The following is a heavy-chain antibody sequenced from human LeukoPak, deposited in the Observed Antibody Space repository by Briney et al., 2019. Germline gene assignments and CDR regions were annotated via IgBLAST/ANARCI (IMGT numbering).Heavy chain of an antibody. CDR3: ARDRGGYSGYELGPRFDY. V-gene: IGHV1-2*02. D-gene: IGHD5-12*01. J-gene: IGHJ4*02. CDR2: INPNSGGT. Sequence: GASVKVSCKASGYTFTGYYMHWVRQAPGQGLEWMGWINPNSGGTNYAQKFQGRVTMTRDTSIGTAYMELSRLRSDDTAVYYCARDRGGYSGYELGPRFDYWGQGTLVTVSS. CDR1: GYTFTGYY.